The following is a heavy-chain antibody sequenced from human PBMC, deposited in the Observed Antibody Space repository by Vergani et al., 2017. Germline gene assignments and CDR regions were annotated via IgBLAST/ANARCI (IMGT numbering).Heavy chain of an antibody. CDR3: AKTGDDAGYYFGAFDI. CDR1: GFSFRSYG. J-gene: IGHJ3*02. Sequence: QVQLVESGGDVVQPGKSLRLSCSASGFSFRSYGMHWVRQAPGKGLEWVAVLSDEGSSDFYADSVKGRFTISRDNSNNTLYLQMNSLRPDDTAIYYCAKTGDDAGYYFGAFDIWGQGTMVTVSS. D-gene: IGHD3-9*01. CDR2: LSDEGSSD. V-gene: IGHV3-30*18.